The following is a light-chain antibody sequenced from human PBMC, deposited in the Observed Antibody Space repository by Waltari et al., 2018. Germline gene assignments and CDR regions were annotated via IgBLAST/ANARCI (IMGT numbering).Light chain of an antibody. J-gene: IGKJ2*01. CDR1: QSVSSN. Sequence: EIVLTQSPATLSVSPGDRATLSCRASQSVSSNLAWYQQKPGQAPRLLIYGASTRATGIPARFSGSGSGTEFTLTISSLQSEDFAVYYCQHYDNWPPRVTFGQGTKLEIK. CDR3: QHYDNWPPRVT. CDR2: GAS. V-gene: IGKV3-15*01.